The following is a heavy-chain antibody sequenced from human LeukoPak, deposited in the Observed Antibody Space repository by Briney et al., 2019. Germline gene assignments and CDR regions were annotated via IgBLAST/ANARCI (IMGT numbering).Heavy chain of an antibody. CDR3: AKGGGGRLIYYYYMDV. V-gene: IGHV3-21*04. CDR1: GFTFSSYS. CDR2: ISSGSSYI. D-gene: IGHD3-16*01. Sequence: GGSLRLSCAASGFTFSSYSMNWVRQAPGKGLEWVSSISSGSSYIYYADSVKGRFTISRDNAKNSLYLQMNSLRAEDMALYYCAKGGGGRLIYYYYMDVWGKGTTVTVSS. J-gene: IGHJ6*03.